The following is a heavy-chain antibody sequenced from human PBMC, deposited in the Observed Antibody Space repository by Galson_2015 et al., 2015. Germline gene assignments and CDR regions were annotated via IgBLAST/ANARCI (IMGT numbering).Heavy chain of an antibody. CDR3: AREGHKDDKNYATPFDY. J-gene: IGHJ4*02. CDR2: ITPMFHIA. D-gene: IGHD1-7*01. Sequence: SVKVSCKASGASFSSYTFSWVRQAPGQGFEWMGGITPMFHIANYGQKFQGRVTITAGESTRTVYMELSSLRSEDTAVYYCAREGHKDDKNYATPFDYWGQGTLVTVSS. V-gene: IGHV1-69*13. CDR1: GASFSSYT.